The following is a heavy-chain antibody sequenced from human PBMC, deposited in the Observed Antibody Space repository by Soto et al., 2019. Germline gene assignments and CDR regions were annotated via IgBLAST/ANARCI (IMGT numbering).Heavy chain of an antibody. V-gene: IGHV3-30*18. D-gene: IGHD3-3*01. CDR1: GFTFSSYG. CDR3: AKYLYNPYVFGSGYYTVWSVYFDY. J-gene: IGHJ4*02. CDR2: ISYDGSNK. Sequence: GGSLRLSCGASGFTFSSYGMHWVRQAPGKGLEWVAVISYDGSNKYYADSVKGRFTISRDNSKNTLYLQMNSLRAEDTTVYYCAKYLYNPYVFGSGYYTVWSVYFDYWGQGTLVTVSS.